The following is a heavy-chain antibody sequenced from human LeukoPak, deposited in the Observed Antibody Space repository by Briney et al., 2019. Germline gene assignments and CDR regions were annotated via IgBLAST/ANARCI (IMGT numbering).Heavy chain of an antibody. CDR2: MNPNSGNT. V-gene: IGHV1-8*01. D-gene: IGHD2-2*01. Sequence: ASVKVPCKASGYTFTSYDINWVRQATGQGLEWMGWMNPNSGNTGYAQKFQGRVTMTRNTSISTAYMELSSLRSEDTAVYYCARREVGYCSSTGCYNYYYYYMDVWGKGTTVTVSS. J-gene: IGHJ6*03. CDR3: ARREVGYCSSTGCYNYYYYYMDV. CDR1: GYTFTSYD.